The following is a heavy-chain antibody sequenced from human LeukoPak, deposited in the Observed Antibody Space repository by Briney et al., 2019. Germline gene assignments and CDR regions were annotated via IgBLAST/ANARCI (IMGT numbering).Heavy chain of an antibody. D-gene: IGHD1-26*01. CDR1: GGSFSVYF. CDR3: ARGPLPTPNWFDP. Sequence: SETLSLTCAVYGGSFSVYFWSWIRQPPGKGLEWIGEINHSGSTNYNPSLKSRVTISVDTSKNQFSLKLSSVTAADTAVYYCARGPLPTPNWFDPWGQGTLVTVSS. J-gene: IGHJ5*02. V-gene: IGHV4-34*01. CDR2: INHSGST.